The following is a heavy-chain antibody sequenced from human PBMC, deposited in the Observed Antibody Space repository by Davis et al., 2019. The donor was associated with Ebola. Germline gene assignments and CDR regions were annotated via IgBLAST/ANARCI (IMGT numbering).Heavy chain of an antibody. J-gene: IGHJ4*02. D-gene: IGHD6-19*01. CDR3: ARKSSGWWFDY. Sequence: GGSLRLSCVASGFTFSSYNMNWVRQAPGKGLEWVANIKQDGSEKYYVNSVKGRFIISRDNAKNSLYLQMNSLRAEDTAVYYCARKSSGWWFDYWGQGTLVTVSS. CDR2: IKQDGSEK. CDR1: GFTFSSYN. V-gene: IGHV3-7*01.